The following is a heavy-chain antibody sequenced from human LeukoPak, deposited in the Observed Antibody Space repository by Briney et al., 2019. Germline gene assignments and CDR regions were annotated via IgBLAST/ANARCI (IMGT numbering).Heavy chain of an antibody. CDR3: ARESQRYFNYFDY. J-gene: IGHJ4*02. CDR1: GGSISSYY. Sequence: SETLSLTCTVSGGSISSYYWSWIRQPPGKGLEWIGYIYYSGSTNYNPSLKSRVTISVDTSKNQFSLKLSSVTAADTAVYYCARESQRYFNYFDYWGQGTLVTVSS. V-gene: IGHV4-59*01. CDR2: IYYSGST. D-gene: IGHD3-9*01.